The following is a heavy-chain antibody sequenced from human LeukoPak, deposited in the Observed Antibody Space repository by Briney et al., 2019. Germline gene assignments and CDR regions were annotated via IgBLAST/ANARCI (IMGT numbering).Heavy chain of an antibody. V-gene: IGHV3-7*05. CDR1: GLTFSSSW. CDR2: IKQDGTEK. Sequence: PGGSLRLSCAASGLTFSSSWMNWVRQAPGKGLEWVANIKQDGTEKYYVDSVKGRFTISRDNAKNSLYLQMNSLRAEDTAVYYCARVSCAGGSCYSDYWGQGTLLTVFS. CDR3: ARVSCAGGSCYSDY. J-gene: IGHJ4*02. D-gene: IGHD2-15*01.